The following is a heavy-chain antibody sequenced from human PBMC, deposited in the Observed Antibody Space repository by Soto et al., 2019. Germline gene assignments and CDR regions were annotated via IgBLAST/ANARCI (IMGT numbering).Heavy chain of an antibody. CDR3: ARRVPANYAMDV. Sequence: ASVKVSCKASGYTFTTYGISWVRQAPGQGLEWLGWISAYNGNTNYAQKLQGRVTMTTDTSTGTAYMELRSLRFDDTAVYYCARRVPANYAMDVWGQGTKVTVYS. V-gene: IGHV1-18*04. CDR1: GYTFTTYG. D-gene: IGHD2-2*01. CDR2: ISAYNGNT. J-gene: IGHJ6*02.